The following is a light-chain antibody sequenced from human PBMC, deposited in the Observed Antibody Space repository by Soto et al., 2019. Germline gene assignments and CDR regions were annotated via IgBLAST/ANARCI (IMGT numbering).Light chain of an antibody. CDR3: HQRQYWPPIT. Sequence: DIQVTQSPSSLSASVGDRVTITCRASPSISTYLNWYHQKPGKAPKLLIYAASSLQSGVPSRFSGSGSGTDFALTISSLEPEDFAVYYCHQRQYWPPITFGQGTRLE. V-gene: IGKV1-39*01. CDR2: AAS. J-gene: IGKJ5*01. CDR1: PSISTY.